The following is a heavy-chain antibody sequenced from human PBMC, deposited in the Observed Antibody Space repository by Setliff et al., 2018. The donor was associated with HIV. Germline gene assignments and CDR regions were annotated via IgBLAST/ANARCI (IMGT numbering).Heavy chain of an antibody. Sequence: ASVKVSCKASGYTLSSHYIHWVRQAPGPRPEWVGWNNPQTGGTNFAQKFQGRITMTSDPSVNTVFIELSRLKSDDTALYYCARDLRNSNTLFGVLNFVFDLWGQGTLVTVSS. CDR2: NNPQTGGT. CDR3: ARDLRNSNTLFGVLNFVFDL. V-gene: IGHV1-2*02. CDR1: GYTLSSHY. D-gene: IGHD3-3*01. J-gene: IGHJ4*02.